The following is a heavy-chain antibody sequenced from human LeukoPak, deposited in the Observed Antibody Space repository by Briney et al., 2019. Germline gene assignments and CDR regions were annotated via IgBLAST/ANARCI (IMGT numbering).Heavy chain of an antibody. CDR2: IYYNGST. Sequence: SETLSLTCTVSGGSISRYYWSWIRQPPGKGLEWIGNIYYNGSTNYKPSLKSRVTISVHTSKNQFSLNLRSLTAADTAVYYCARHYRGLDRGWGSKFHPLGQGNLVT. CDR3: ARHYRGLDRGWGSKFHP. V-gene: IGHV4-59*01. D-gene: IGHD2-21*01. CDR1: GGSISRYY. J-gene: IGHJ5*01.